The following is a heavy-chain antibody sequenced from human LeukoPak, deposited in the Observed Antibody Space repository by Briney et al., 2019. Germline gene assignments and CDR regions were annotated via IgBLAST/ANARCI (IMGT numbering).Heavy chain of an antibody. V-gene: IGHV3-30*04. D-gene: IGHD3-22*01. CDR3: AKDPTHFRVWDDYDNTRLNY. Sequence: GGSLRLSCAASGFTFSSYAMHWVRQAPGKGLEWVAVISYDGSNKYYADSVKGRFTISRDNSKNTVYLQMNSLRAEDTAVYYCAKDPTHFRVWDDYDNTRLNYWGQGTLVTVSS. CDR1: GFTFSSYA. CDR2: ISYDGSNK. J-gene: IGHJ4*02.